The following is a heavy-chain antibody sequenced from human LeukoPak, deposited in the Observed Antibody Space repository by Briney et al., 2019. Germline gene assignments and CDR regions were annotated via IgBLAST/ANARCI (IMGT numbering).Heavy chain of an antibody. D-gene: IGHD1-26*01. CDR1: GYSFTDYY. V-gene: IGHV1-2*06. J-gene: IGHJ5*02. CDR3: ARADRLDGSPYLIGP. Sequence: ASVKVSCKTSGYSFTDYYMHWVRQAPGQGLEWMGRINPNSGGTSTAQKFQRRITMTRDTSITTVYMEVSWLTSDDTAIYYCARADRLDGSPYLIGPWGQGTLVTVSS. CDR2: INPNSGGT.